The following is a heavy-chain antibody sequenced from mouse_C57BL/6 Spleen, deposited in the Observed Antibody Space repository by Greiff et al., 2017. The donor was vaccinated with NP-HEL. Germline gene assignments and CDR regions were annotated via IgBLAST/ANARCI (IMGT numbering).Heavy chain of an antibody. CDR3: AAQATGYYAMDY. V-gene: IGHV1-4*01. J-gene: IGHJ4*01. D-gene: IGHD3-2*02. CDR1: GYTFTSYT. Sequence: QVQLQQSGAELARPGASVKMSCKASGYTFTSYTMHWVKQRPGQGLEWIGYINPSSGYTKYNQKFKDKATLTADKSSSTAYMQLSSLTSEDSAVYYCAAQATGYYAMDYWGQGTSVTVSS. CDR2: INPSSGYT.